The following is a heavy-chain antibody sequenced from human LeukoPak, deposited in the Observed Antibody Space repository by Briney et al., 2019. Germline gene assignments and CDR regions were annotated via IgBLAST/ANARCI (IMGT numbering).Heavy chain of an antibody. Sequence: SDTLSLTCSVSGDSISGSDYYWGWIRQPPGKGLECYSGSTYYNPSLKSRVTISVDTSKNQFSLKLSAVTAADTAVYYCAGNPRRGKGWTTFDYWGQGTLVTVSS. CDR2: YSGST. CDR1: GDSISGSDYY. CDR3: AGNPRRGKGWTTFDY. D-gene: IGHD1-14*01. J-gene: IGHJ4*02. V-gene: IGHV4-39*07.